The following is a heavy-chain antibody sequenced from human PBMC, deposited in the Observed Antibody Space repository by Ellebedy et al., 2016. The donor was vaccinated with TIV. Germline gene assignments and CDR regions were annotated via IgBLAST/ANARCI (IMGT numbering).Heavy chain of an antibody. J-gene: IGHJ4*02. CDR3: ATDRGYFTFDY. V-gene: IGHV3-30-3*01. D-gene: IGHD3-9*01. Sequence: PGGSLRLSCAASGFTFSSYAMHWVRQAPGKGLEWVAVISYDGSNKYCADSVKGRFTISRDNSKNSLYLQMNSLRADDTAVYYCATDRGYFTFDYWGQGSLITVSS. CDR2: ISYDGSNK. CDR1: GFTFSSYA.